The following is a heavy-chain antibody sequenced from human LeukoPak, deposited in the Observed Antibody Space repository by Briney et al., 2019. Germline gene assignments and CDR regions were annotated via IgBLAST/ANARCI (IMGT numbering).Heavy chain of an antibody. CDR2: VTPSHTTR. D-gene: IGHD3-3*02. Sequence: ASVKVSCKASGYTFGQYSISWVRQAPGKGFEWMGWVTPSHTTRVYAQEFQGRVTMTADTNTNTVSMELRSLRFDDTAVYFCARDYILPLETDNGDGFAIWGQGTVVTVSS. CDR3: ARDYILPLETDNGDGFAI. J-gene: IGHJ3*02. V-gene: IGHV1-18*01. CDR1: GYTFGQYS.